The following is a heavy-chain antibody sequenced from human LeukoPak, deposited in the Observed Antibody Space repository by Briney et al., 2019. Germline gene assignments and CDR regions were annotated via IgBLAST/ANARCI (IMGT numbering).Heavy chain of an antibody. CDR3: ARDRGYSCGY. CDR1: GFTFSTYS. J-gene: IGHJ4*02. D-gene: IGHD5-18*01. V-gene: IGHV3-23*01. Sequence: GGSLRLSCAASGFTFSTYSMNWVRQAPGKGLEWVSTISGSGDSAYYADSVKGRFTISRDNSKNTLYLQMNSLRAEDTAVYYCARDRGYSCGYWGQGTLVTVSS. CDR2: ISGSGDSA.